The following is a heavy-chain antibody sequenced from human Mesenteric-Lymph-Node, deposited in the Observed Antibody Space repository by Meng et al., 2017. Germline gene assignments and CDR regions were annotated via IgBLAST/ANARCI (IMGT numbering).Heavy chain of an antibody. J-gene: IGHJ3*02. D-gene: IGHD1-26*01. Sequence: GGSLRLSCAASGFTFSTSIMNWVRQAPGKGLEWVSAISGSGGSTYYADSVKGRFTISRDNSKNTLYLQMNSLRAEDTAVYYCAKSIVGATTVVLRNDAFDIWGQGTMVTVSS. CDR3: AKSIVGATTVVLRNDAFDI. CDR2: ISGSGGST. CDR1: GFTFSTSI. V-gene: IGHV3-23*01.